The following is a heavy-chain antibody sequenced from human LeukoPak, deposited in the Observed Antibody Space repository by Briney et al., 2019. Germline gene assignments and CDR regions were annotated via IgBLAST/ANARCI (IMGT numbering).Heavy chain of an antibody. CDR1: GFTFSGYA. CDR2: IDNSGAHT. Sequence: GGSLRLSCAASGFTFSGYAMSWVRQAPGEGLDWVSAIDNSGAHTWYAGSVKGRFTISRDNSRSTLYLQMNSLRAEDTAMYYCAKGSRGGRPYYFDSWGRGTLVAVSS. CDR3: AKGSRGGRPYYFDS. D-gene: IGHD3-10*01. V-gene: IGHV3-23*05. J-gene: IGHJ4*02.